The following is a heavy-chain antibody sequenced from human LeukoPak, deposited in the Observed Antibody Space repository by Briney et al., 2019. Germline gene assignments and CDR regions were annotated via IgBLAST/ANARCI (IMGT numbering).Heavy chain of an antibody. CDR2: INHSGST. CDR3: ARGRYIWNDAWFDP. CDR1: GGSFSGYY. D-gene: IGHD1-1*01. J-gene: IGHJ5*02. Sequence: SETLSLTCAVCGGSFSGYYWSWIRQPPGKGLEWIGEINHSGSTNYNPSLKSRVTISVDTSKNQFSLKLSSVTAADTAVYYCARGRYIWNDAWFDPWGQGTLVTVSS. V-gene: IGHV4-34*01.